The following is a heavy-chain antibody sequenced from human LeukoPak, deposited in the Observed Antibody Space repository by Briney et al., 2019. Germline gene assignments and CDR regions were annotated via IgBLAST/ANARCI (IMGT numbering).Heavy chain of an antibody. V-gene: IGHV1-2*02. CDR3: ASLGYCSGGSCYSEAFDI. J-gene: IGHJ3*02. CDR1: GYTFTSYG. CDR2: INPNSGGT. D-gene: IGHD2-15*01. Sequence: GASVKVSCKASGYTFTSYGISWVRQAPGQGLEWMGWINPNSGGTNYAQKFQGRVTMTRDTSISTAYMELSRLRSDDTAVYYCASLGYCSGGSCYSEAFDIWGQGTMVTVSS.